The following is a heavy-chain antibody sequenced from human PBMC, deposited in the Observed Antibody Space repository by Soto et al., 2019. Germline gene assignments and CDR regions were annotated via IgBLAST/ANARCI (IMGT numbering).Heavy chain of an antibody. J-gene: IGHJ3*02. V-gene: IGHV3-73*01. CDR1: GFTFSGSA. Sequence: GGSLRLSCAASGFTFSGSAMHWVRQASGKGLEWVGRIRSKANSYATAYAASVKGRFTISRDDSKNTAYLQMNSLKTEDTAVYYCTRHCSSTSCLDAFDIWGQGTMVTVSS. CDR3: TRHCSSTSCLDAFDI. CDR2: IRSKANSYAT. D-gene: IGHD2-2*01.